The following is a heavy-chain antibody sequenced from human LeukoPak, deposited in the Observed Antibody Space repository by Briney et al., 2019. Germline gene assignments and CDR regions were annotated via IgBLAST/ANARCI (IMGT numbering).Heavy chain of an antibody. Sequence: PSETLSLTCTVSGGSISSSSYYWGWIRQPPGKGLEWIGSIYYSGSTYYNPSLKRRVTISIDTSKNQFSLKLTSVTAADTAVYYCARWGFTDYGDSFDYWGQGTLVTVSS. J-gene: IGHJ4*02. CDR3: ARWGFTDYGDSFDY. D-gene: IGHD4-17*01. CDR2: IYYSGST. V-gene: IGHV4-39*07. CDR1: GGSISSSSYY.